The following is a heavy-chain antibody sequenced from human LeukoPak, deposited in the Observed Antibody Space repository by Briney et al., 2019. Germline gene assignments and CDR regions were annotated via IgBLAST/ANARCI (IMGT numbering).Heavy chain of an antibody. Sequence: GASVKVSCKVSGYTLTELSMHWVRQAPGKGLEWMGGFDPEDGETIYAQKFQGRVTMTEDTSTDTAYRELSSLRSEDTAVYYCATKEVRGGFGDYYYYGMDVWGQGTTVTVSS. J-gene: IGHJ6*02. V-gene: IGHV1-24*01. CDR2: FDPEDGET. D-gene: IGHD3-10*01. CDR3: ATKEVRGGFGDYYYYGMDV. CDR1: GYTLTELS.